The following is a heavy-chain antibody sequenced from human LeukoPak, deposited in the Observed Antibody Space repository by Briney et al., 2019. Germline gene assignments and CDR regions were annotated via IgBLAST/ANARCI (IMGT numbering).Heavy chain of an antibody. V-gene: IGHV3-9*01. Sequence: GGSLRLSCAASGFTFDDYAMHWVRQAPGKSLEWVSGISWNSGTIGYADSVKGRFTISRDNAKSSLYLQMNSLRDEDTAVYYCARDPYSGSYGDYYYYYMDVWGKGTTVTISS. D-gene: IGHD1-26*01. CDR2: ISWNSGTI. CDR1: GFTFDDYA. J-gene: IGHJ6*03. CDR3: ARDPYSGSYGDYYYYYMDV.